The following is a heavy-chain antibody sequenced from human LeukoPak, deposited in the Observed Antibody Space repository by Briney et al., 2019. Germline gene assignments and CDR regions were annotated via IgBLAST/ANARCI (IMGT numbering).Heavy chain of an antibody. D-gene: IGHD5-18*01. J-gene: IGHJ3*02. CDR2: IYTSGNS. Sequence: SETLSLTCTVSGGSISSGSYYWSWIRQPAGKGLEWIGRIYTSGNSNYNPSPKSRVTISVDASKNQFSLKLSSVTAADTALYYCAREERGSSYGWAFDIWGQGTMLTVSS. V-gene: IGHV4-61*02. CDR1: GGSISSGSYY. CDR3: AREERGSSYGWAFDI.